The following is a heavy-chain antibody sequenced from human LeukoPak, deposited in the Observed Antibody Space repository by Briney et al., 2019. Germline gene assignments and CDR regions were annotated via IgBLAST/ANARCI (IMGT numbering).Heavy chain of an antibody. J-gene: IGHJ4*02. CDR3: ARRGYFYGSGSYYPLDS. Sequence: GASVKVSCKASGYTFTSYYMHWVRQAPGQGLKWMGVINPSIGSISYAQKFQGRVTMTRDTSTSTVYMELSRLRSEDTAVYFCARRGYFYGSGSYYPLDSWGQGTLVTVSS. D-gene: IGHD3-10*01. CDR1: GYTFTSYY. V-gene: IGHV1-46*01. CDR2: INPSIGSI.